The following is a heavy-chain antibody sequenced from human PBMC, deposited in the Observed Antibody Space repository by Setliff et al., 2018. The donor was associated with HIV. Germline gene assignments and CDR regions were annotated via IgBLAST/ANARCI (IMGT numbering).Heavy chain of an antibody. CDR1: DDSITGYY. Sequence: SETLSLTCTVSDDSITGYYWSWIRQSPGKGLQCIGYIFESGGTNYNPSLRSRVTISMDTSKRQFSLTLTSVTAADTAVYYCARTARVFDYWGQGTLVTVSS. J-gene: IGHJ4*02. V-gene: IGHV4-4*09. CDR2: IFESGGT. CDR3: ARTARVFDY.